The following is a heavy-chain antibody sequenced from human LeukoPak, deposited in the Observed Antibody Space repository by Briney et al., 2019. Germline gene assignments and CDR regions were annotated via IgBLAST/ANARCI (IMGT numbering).Heavy chain of an antibody. V-gene: IGHV3-30-3*01. CDR1: GFTFSTYA. J-gene: IGHJ4*02. D-gene: IGHD3-10*01. Sequence: GGSLRLSCAASGFTFSTYAMHWVRQAPGKGLEWMTVISKDGSKRVSTDSVRGRFTISRDNAKNTLYLQMNSLRVEDTAVYYCARDRSRLLFWIGVVDNWGQGTLVTVSS. CDR3: ARDRSRLLFWIGVVDN. CDR2: ISKDGSKR.